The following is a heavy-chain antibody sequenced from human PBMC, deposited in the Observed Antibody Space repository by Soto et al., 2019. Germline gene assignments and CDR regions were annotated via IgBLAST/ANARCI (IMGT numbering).Heavy chain of an antibody. CDR3: ASGGFCICTSCYQGCMDV. J-gene: IGHJ6*02. D-gene: IGHD2-2*01. CDR1: GGTFSSYA. Sequence: QVQLVQSGAEVKKPGSSVKVSCKASGGTFSSYAISWVRQAPGQGLEWMGGIIPIFGTANYAQKFQGRVTITADESTSTAYMELSSLRSEDTAVYYCASGGFCICTSCYQGCMDVWGQGTTVTVSS. V-gene: IGHV1-69*12. CDR2: IIPIFGTA.